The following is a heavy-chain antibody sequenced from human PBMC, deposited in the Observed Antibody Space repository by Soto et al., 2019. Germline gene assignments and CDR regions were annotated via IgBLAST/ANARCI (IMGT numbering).Heavy chain of an antibody. CDR1: GFIFSDHY. CDR3: ARSGSSTSCYDH. CDR2: TRNKGNSHTT. V-gene: IGHV3-72*01. J-gene: IGHJ4*02. D-gene: IGHD2-2*01. Sequence: GESLKISCAASGFIFSDHYLDWVRQGPGKGLEWVGRTRNKGNSHTTEYAASVKGRFSISRDDSKNSLYLQLDNLKTEDTAVYYCARSGSSTSCYDHWGQGTLVTVSS.